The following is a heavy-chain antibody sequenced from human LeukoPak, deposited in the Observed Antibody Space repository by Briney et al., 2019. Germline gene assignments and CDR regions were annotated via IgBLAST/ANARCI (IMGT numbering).Heavy chain of an antibody. J-gene: IGHJ4*02. Sequence: PGGSLRLSCAASGFTFSSYAMSWVRQAPGKGLEWVSAISGSGGSTYYADSVKGRFTISRDNSKNTLYLQMNSLRAEDTAVYYCAXDLXGSLVGATIDYWGQGTLVTVSS. V-gene: IGHV3-23*01. CDR3: AXDLXGSLVGATIDY. D-gene: IGHD1-26*01. CDR2: ISGSGGST. CDR1: GFTFSSYA.